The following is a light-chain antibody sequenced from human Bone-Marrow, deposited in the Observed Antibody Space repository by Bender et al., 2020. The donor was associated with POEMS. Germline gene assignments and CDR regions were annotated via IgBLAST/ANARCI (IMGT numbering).Light chain of an antibody. CDR1: PTNLGGHNL. J-gene: IGLJ2*01. CDR2: EGS. V-gene: IGLV2-14*02. Sequence: QSALTQPASVSGPPGQSITISCIGSPTNLGGHNLVSWYQQHPNQTPKLMIYEGSKRPSGVSNRFSGSKSGNTASLTISGLQAEDESDYYCCSYTTSTTLLFGGGTKVTVL. CDR3: CSYTTSTTLL.